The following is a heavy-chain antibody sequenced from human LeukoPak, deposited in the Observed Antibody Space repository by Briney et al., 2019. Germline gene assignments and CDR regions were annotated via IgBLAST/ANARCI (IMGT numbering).Heavy chain of an antibody. J-gene: IGHJ4*02. CDR3: ARSNQYSSGWYGEFDY. CDR2: TSAYNGNT. D-gene: IGHD6-19*01. CDR1: GYTFTSYG. Sequence: ASVKVSCKASGYTFTSYGISWVRQAPGQGLEWMGWTSAYNGNTNYAQKLQGRVTMTTDTSTSTAYMELRSLRSDDTAVYYCARSNQYSSGWYGEFDYWGQGTLVTVSS. V-gene: IGHV1-18*01.